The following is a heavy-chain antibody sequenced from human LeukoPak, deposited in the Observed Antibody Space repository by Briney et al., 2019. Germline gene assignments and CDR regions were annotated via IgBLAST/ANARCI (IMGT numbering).Heavy chain of an antibody. D-gene: IGHD2-2*01. V-gene: IGHV4-34*01. CDR1: GGSFSGYY. J-gene: IGHJ4*02. CDR2: INHSGST. CDR3: VRVGYCSSTSCNNFDY. Sequence: PSETLSLTCAVYGGSFSGYYWSWIRQPPGKGLEWIGEINHSGSTNYNPSLKSRVTISVDTSKNQFSLKLSSVTAADTAVYYCVRVGYCSSTSCNNFDYWGQGTLVTVSS.